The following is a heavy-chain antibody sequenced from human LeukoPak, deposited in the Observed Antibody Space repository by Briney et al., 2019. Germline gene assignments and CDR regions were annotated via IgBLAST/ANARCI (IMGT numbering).Heavy chain of an antibody. CDR2: IYYSGST. J-gene: IGHJ3*02. D-gene: IGHD3-22*01. Sequence: SETLSLTCTVSGGSISSSSYYWGWIRQPPGKGLEWIGSIYYSGSTYYNPSLKSRVTISVDTSKNQLSLKLTSVTAADMAVYYCARDRSSGYYSDAFDIWGQGTMVTVSS. CDR3: ARDRSSGYYSDAFDI. CDR1: GGSISSSSYY. V-gene: IGHV4-39*07.